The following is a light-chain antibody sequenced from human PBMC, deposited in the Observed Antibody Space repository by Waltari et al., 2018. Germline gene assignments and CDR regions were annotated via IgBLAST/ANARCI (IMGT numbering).Light chain of an antibody. Sequence: EIVLTQSPATLSLSPGERATLSCRASQRISDYLAWYQQKPGQPPRLIIYDASNRATGIPPRFSGTGSGTDFTLTITSLEPEDFAVYYCQDRSSWPTFGGGTKVDLK. V-gene: IGKV3-11*01. J-gene: IGKJ4*01. CDR3: QDRSSWPT. CDR2: DAS. CDR1: QRISDY.